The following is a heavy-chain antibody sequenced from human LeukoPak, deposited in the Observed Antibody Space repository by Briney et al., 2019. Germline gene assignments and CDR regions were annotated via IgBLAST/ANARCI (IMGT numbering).Heavy chain of an antibody. V-gene: IGHV3-30*02. Sequence: PGGSLRLSCAAAGFTFGNYGMGWVRQVAGEGREWVAFIQYDGGNTHYADSVKGRFSISRDNSKNTLYLQMNILRAGDTAVYYCAKGGWTGSYPIFDSWGHGTLVTVSS. J-gene: IGHJ4*01. CDR1: GFTFGNYG. D-gene: IGHD3/OR15-3a*01. CDR2: IQYDGGNT. CDR3: AKGGWTGSYPIFDS.